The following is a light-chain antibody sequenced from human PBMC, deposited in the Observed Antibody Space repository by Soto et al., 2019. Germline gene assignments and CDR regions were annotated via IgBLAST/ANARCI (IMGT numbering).Light chain of an antibody. CDR2: KAS. Sequence: DMQMTQFPSTLSASVGDRVTITCRASQSISSWLAWYQQKPGKAPKLLIYKASSLESGVPSRFSGSGSGTEFTLTISSLQPDDFATYYCQQYSTGYRTFGQGTRVEIK. V-gene: IGKV1-5*03. CDR1: QSISSW. J-gene: IGKJ1*01. CDR3: QQYSTGYRT.